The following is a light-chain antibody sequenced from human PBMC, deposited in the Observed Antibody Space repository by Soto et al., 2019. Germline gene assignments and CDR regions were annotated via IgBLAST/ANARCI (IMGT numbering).Light chain of an antibody. CDR1: SSDVGSYDH. CDR2: EVS. Sequence: ALTHPASVSGSPGQSITISCSGTSSDVGSYDHVAWYQQFPGKTPKLMIYEVSNRPSGVSSRFSGSKSGNTASLTISGLQAEDEADYYCISYTGSSTSYVFGSGTKVTVL. CDR3: ISYTGSSTSYV. J-gene: IGLJ1*01. V-gene: IGLV2-14*01.